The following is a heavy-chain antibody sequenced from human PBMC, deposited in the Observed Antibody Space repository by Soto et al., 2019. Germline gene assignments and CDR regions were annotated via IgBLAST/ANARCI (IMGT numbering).Heavy chain of an antibody. Sequence: QITLKESGPPLVKPTQTLTLTCTFSGFSLSTSGVGVGWIRQPPGKALEWLALIYWDDDKRYSPSLRSRLTISKDTSKNQVVLTTTNMDPADTATYYCIQSRCGGDCLQSYASHYYYGLDVWGQGTTVAVSS. J-gene: IGHJ6*02. CDR2: IYWDDDK. V-gene: IGHV2-5*02. D-gene: IGHD2-21*02. CDR1: GFSLSTSGVG. CDR3: IQSRCGGDCLQSYASHYYYGLDV.